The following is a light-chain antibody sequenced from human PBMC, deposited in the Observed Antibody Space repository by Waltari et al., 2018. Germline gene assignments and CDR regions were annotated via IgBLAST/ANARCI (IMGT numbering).Light chain of an antibody. Sequence: SYELTQPSSVSVSPGQTARITCSGDVVAKTYARWFQPKPGQAHLVMIDIDSERASGIPARFSGPSSGTTVTLTVSGAQVDDEADYYCYSAADNSLVFGGGTKLTVL. J-gene: IGLJ2*01. CDR1: VVAKTY. CDR3: YSAADNSLV. CDR2: IDS. V-gene: IGLV3-27*01.